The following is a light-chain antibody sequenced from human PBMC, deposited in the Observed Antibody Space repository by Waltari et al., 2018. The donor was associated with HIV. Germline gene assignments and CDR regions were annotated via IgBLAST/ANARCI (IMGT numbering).Light chain of an antibody. Sequence: QSVLTQPPSVSAAPGQKVTISCSGSSSNIGNNYVSWYQQLPGTAPKPLIYDKNNGPSGIPNGFSGSKSGTSATLGITGLQTGDEADYYCGTWDSSLSAGGVFGGGTKLTVL. V-gene: IGLV1-51*01. J-gene: IGLJ2*01. CDR2: DKN. CDR3: GTWDSSLSAGGV. CDR1: SSNIGNNY.